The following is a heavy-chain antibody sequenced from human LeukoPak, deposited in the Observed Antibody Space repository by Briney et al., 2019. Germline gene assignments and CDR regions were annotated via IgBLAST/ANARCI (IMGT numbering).Heavy chain of an antibody. D-gene: IGHD5-12*01. CDR2: INPNSGGT. CDR3: ARGKWLRLHPIVSHGDY. CDR1: GYTFTGYY. V-gene: IGHV1-2*02. Sequence: ASVKVSCKASGYTFTGYYMHWVRQAPGQGLEWMGWINPNSGGTNYAQKFQGRVTMTRDTSISTAYMELSRLRSDDTAVYYCARGKWLRLHPIVSHGDYWGQGTLVTVSS. J-gene: IGHJ4*02.